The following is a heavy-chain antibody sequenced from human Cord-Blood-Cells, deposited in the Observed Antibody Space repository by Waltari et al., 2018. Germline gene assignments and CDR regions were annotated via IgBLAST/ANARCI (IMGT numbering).Heavy chain of an antibody. J-gene: IGHJ1*01. CDR2: INPNSGGT. D-gene: IGHD2-2*01. CDR1: GYTFTGYY. V-gene: IGHV1-2*02. Sequence: QVQLVQSGAEVKKPGASVKVSCKASGYTFTGYYMHWVRHATGQGLEWMGWINPNSGGTNYAQKFQGRVTMTRDTSISTAYMELSRLRSDDTAVYYCARVGLDCSSTSCYEYFQHWGQGTLVTVSS. CDR3: ARVGLDCSSTSCYEYFQH.